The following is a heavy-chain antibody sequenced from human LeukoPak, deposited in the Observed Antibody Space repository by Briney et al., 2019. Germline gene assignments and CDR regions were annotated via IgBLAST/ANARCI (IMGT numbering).Heavy chain of an antibody. V-gene: IGHV3-23*01. CDR2: ISAGGETT. CDR3: AKSRGIYDNSGWRTFDY. CDR1: GFTFSTYT. J-gene: IGHJ4*02. Sequence: GGSLRLSCAASGFTFSTYTLTWVRQAPGKGLEWVSIISAGGETTYYADSVKGRFTISRDNPKNTLYLQMNSLRAEDTAVYYCAKSRGIYDNSGWRTFDYWGQGTLVTVSS. D-gene: IGHD6-19*01.